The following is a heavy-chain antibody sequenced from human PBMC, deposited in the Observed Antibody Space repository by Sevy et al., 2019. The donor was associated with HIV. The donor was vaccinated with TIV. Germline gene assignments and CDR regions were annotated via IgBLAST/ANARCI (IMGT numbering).Heavy chain of an antibody. Sequence: SETLSLTCTVSGGSISSGTYYWGWIRQPPGKGLEWIGNINYGGNSYYNPSLKSRVTISVDTSKNQFSLNLRSVTAADTAVFYCARGGGNSEWGYYFGFWGQGTLVTVSS. CDR1: GGSISSGTYY. J-gene: IGHJ4*02. V-gene: IGHV4-39*01. D-gene: IGHD2-21*02. CDR2: INYGGNS. CDR3: ARGGGNSEWGYYFGF.